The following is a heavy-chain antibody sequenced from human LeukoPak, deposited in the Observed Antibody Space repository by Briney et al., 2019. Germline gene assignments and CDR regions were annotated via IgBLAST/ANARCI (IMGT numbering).Heavy chain of an antibody. D-gene: IGHD6-13*01. Sequence: GGSLRLSCAASGFTFSSYGMHWVRQAPGKGLEWVAFIRYDGSNKYYADSVKGRFTISRDNSKNTLYLHVNSLRPEDTAVYYCARVSAAGTGFLDLWGRGTLVLVSA. CDR1: GFTFSSYG. CDR3: ARVSAAGTGFLDL. J-gene: IGHJ2*01. CDR2: IRYDGSNK. V-gene: IGHV3-30*02.